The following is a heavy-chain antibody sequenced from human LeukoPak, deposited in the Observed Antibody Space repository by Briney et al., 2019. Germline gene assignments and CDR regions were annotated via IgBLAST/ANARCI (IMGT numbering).Heavy chain of an antibody. CDR2: IYYSGST. Sequence: PSETLSLTCTVSGGSISSSSYYWGWIRQPPGKGLEWIGSIYYSGSTYYNPSLKSRVTISVDTSKNQFSLKLSSVTAADTAVYCCARLKDYDFWSGYWQYYFDYWGQGTLVTVSS. V-gene: IGHV4-39*01. CDR3: ARLKDYDFWSGYWQYYFDY. J-gene: IGHJ4*02. D-gene: IGHD3-3*01. CDR1: GGSISSSSYY.